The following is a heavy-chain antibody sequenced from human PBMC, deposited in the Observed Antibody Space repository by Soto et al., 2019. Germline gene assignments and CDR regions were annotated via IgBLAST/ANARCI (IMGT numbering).Heavy chain of an antibody. CDR3: ARAGIAAAGSGVDY. D-gene: IGHD6-13*01. Sequence: QVQLQESGPGLVKPSQTLSLTCTVSGGSISSGGYYWSWIRQHPGKALEWIGYIYYSGSTYYNPSLKSRVTISVDTSKNQFSLKLSSVTAADTAVYYCARAGIAAAGSGVDYWGQGTLVTVSS. CDR1: GGSISSGGYY. V-gene: IGHV4-31*03. CDR2: IYYSGST. J-gene: IGHJ4*02.